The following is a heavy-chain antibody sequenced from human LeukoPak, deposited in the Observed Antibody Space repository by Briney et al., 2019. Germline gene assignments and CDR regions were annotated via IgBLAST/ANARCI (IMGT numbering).Heavy chain of an antibody. CDR1: GYTFTGYY. CDR2: INPNSGDT. CDR3: ARQGLTDWYFDL. Sequence: ASVKVSCKASGYTFTGYYMHWVRQAPGQGLEWMGWINPNSGDTKYAQKFQGWVTMTGDTSITTAYMELSRLTSDDTALYFCARQGLTDWYFDLWGRGTLITVSS. V-gene: IGHV1-2*04. D-gene: IGHD3-9*01. J-gene: IGHJ2*01.